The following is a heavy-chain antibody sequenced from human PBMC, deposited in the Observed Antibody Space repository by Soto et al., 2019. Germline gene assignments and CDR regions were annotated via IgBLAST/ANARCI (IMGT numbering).Heavy chain of an antibody. CDR1: GGIFSSYA. CDR2: VIPILGQA. D-gene: IGHD6-6*01. CDR3: ARVGGIGAPPGTDY. Sequence: QVQLVQSGAEEKKPGSSVKVSCKASGGIFSSYAISWLRQAPGQGLEWMGAVIPILGQAYYAQDLQDRVSITADESTRTTYMELSSLRSEDTAVYFCARVGGIGAPPGTDYWGQGTLVTVSS. V-gene: IGHV1-69*01. J-gene: IGHJ4*02.